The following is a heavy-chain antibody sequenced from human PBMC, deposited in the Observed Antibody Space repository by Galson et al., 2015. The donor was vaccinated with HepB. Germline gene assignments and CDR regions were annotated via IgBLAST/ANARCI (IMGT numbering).Heavy chain of an antibody. CDR2: IGITSDT. J-gene: IGHJ4*02. CDR1: GFTFSTSD. CDR3: ARAAPGFTASHHLDH. D-gene: IGHD2-2*01. V-gene: IGHV3-13*04. Sequence: SLRLSCAASGFTFSTSDFHWVRQAAGKDLEWVSAIGITSDTHYPDSVKGRFTIPRENGRRSVYLQMNGLRAGDTAIYYCARAAPGFTASHHLDHWGQGILVTVSS.